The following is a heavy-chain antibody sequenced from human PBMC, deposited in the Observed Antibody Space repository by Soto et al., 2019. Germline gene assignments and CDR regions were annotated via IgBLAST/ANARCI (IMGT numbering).Heavy chain of an antibody. J-gene: IGHJ4*02. Sequence: PSETLSLTCAVSGGSMSSGGYSCSWIRQPPGKGLEWIGYIYHSGSTYYNPSLRSRVTISVDRSKNQFSLKLSSVTAADTAVYYCAGGPGVARNYWGQGTLVTVSS. V-gene: IGHV4-30-2*01. CDR2: IYHSGST. CDR1: GGSMSSGGYS. CDR3: AGGPGVARNY. D-gene: IGHD5-12*01.